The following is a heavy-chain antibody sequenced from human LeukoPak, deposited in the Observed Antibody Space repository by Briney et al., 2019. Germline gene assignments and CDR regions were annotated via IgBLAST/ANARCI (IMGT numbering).Heavy chain of an antibody. CDR3: ATSIAARNWFDP. V-gene: IGHV3-11*04. D-gene: IGHD6-6*01. CDR2: ISSSGSTI. Sequence: GGSLRLSCAASGFTFSDCYMSWIRQAPGKGLEWVSYISSSGSTIYYADSVKGRFTISRDNAKNSLYLQMNSLRAEDTAVYYCATSIAARNWFDPWGQGTLVTVSS. J-gene: IGHJ5*02. CDR1: GFTFSDCY.